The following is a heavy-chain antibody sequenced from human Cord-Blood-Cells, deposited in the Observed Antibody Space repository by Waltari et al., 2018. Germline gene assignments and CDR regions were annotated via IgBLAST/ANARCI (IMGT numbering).Heavy chain of an antibody. CDR2: ISSYNGNT. CDR1: GYTFTSYG. Sequence: QVQLVQSGAEVKKPGASLKVSCKASGYTFTSYGISWVRQAPGQGLEWMGWISSYNGNTNYAQKLQGRVTMTTDTATSTAYMELRSLRSDDTAVYYCARLEIAVAGTGLIDYWGQGTLVTVSS. V-gene: IGHV1-18*01. CDR3: ARLEIAVAGTGLIDY. D-gene: IGHD6-19*01. J-gene: IGHJ4*02.